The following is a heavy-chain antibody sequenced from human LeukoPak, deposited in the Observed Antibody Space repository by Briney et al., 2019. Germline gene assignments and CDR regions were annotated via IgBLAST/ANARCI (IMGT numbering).Heavy chain of an antibody. J-gene: IGHJ4*02. CDR1: GFTVSSNY. D-gene: IGHD5-24*01. CDR3: ASPSGDGYSFRYFDH. Sequence: GGSLRLSCAASGFTVSSNYMSWVRQAPGKGLEWVSYISSSGDTIYYADSVKGRFTISRDNAKNSLYLQVSSLRDGDTAVYYCASPSGDGYSFRYFDHWGQGALLTVSS. CDR2: ISSSGDTI. V-gene: IGHV3-48*02.